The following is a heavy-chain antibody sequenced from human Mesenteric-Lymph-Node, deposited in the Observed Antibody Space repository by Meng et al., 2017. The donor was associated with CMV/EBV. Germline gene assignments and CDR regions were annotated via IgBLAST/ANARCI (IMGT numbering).Heavy chain of an antibody. CDR3: ARSGCSSTSCFPSYYYGMDV. J-gene: IGHJ6*02. V-gene: IGHV4-30-4*08. D-gene: IGHD2-2*01. Sequence: SETLSLTCTVSGGSISSGDYYWSWIRQPPGKGLEWIGYIYYSGSTYYNPSLKSRVTISADTSKNQFSLKLSSVTAADTAVYYCARSGCSSTSCFPSYYYGMDVWGQGTTVTVSS. CDR2: IYYSGST. CDR1: GGSISSGDYY.